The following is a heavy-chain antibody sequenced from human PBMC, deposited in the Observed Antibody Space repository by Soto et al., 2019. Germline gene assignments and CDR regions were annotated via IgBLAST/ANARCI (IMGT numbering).Heavy chain of an antibody. J-gene: IGHJ5*02. D-gene: IGHD3-3*01. V-gene: IGHV3-23*01. CDR1: GFTFSSYA. CDR3: AKDKSPDHDFWSGSNWLDP. CDR2: ISGSGGST. Sequence: GGSLRLSCAASGFTFSSYAMSWVRQAPGKGLEWVSAISGSGGSTYYADSVKGRFTISRDNSKNTLYLQMNSLRAEDTAVYYCAKDKSPDHDFWSGSNWLDPWGKGTLVTV.